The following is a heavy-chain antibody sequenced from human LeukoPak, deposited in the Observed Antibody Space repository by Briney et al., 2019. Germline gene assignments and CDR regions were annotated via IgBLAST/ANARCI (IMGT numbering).Heavy chain of an antibody. V-gene: IGHV4-61*09. J-gene: IGHJ4*02. CDR2: IYTSGST. D-gene: IGHD3-22*01. CDR1: GGSISSGSYY. CDR3: ARSDSSGYYPPYFDY. Sequence: SETLSLTCTVSGGSISSGSYYWSWIRQPAGKGLERIGHIYTSGSTNYNPSLKSRVTISVDMSKNQFSLKLSSVTAADTAVYYCARSDSSGYYPPYFDYWGQGTLVTVSS.